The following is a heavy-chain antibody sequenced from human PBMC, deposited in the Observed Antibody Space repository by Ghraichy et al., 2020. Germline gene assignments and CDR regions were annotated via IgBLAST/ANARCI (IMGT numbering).Heavy chain of an antibody. CDR1: GFTVSTNY. Sequence: GGSPRLSCAASGFTVSTNYMNWVRQAPGKGLEWVSVIYSGGTTKYADSVKGRFTISRDNLKNTLSLQMNSLRVEDTAVYYCARDMRVYGMDVWGQGTTVTVSS. V-gene: IGHV3-66*01. CDR3: ARDMRVYGMDV. D-gene: IGHD3-16*01. CDR2: IYSGGTT. J-gene: IGHJ6*02.